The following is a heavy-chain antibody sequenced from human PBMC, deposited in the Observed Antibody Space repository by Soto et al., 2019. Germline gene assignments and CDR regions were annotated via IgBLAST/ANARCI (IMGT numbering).Heavy chain of an antibody. Sequence: PSLTCAVSGGSISSGGYSWSWIRQPPGKGLEWIGYIYHSGSTYYNPSLKSRVTISVDRSKNQFSLKLSSVTAADTAVYYCAAGGGLPRYYWGQGTLVTVSS. CDR2: IYHSGST. V-gene: IGHV4-30-2*01. J-gene: IGHJ4*02. CDR1: GGSISSGGYS. D-gene: IGHD5-12*01. CDR3: AAGGGLPRYY.